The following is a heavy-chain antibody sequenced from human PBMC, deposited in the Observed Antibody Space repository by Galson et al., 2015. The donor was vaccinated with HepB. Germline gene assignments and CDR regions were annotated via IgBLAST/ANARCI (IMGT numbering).Heavy chain of an antibody. V-gene: IGHV5-10-1*01. D-gene: IGHD3-3*01. CDR1: GYSFTSYW. Sequence: QSGAEVKKPGESLRISCKGSGYSFTSYWISWVRQMPGKGLEWMGRIDPSDSYTNYSPSFQGHVTITADKSISTAYLQWSSLKASDTAMYYCARGGDFWSGYYMGRVKRYGMDVWGKGTTVTVSS. J-gene: IGHJ6*04. CDR3: ARGGDFWSGYYMGRVKRYGMDV. CDR2: IDPSDSYT.